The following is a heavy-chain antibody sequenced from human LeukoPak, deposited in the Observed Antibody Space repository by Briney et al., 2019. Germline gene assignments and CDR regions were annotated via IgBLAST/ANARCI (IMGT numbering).Heavy chain of an antibody. J-gene: IGHJ5*02. V-gene: IGHV3-21*01. D-gene: IGHD2-2*01. CDR3: ARGLGYCSSTSCARGDP. CDR2: ISSSSSYI. Sequence: MTGGSLRLSCAASGFTFSTYGMHWVRQAPGKGLEWVSSISSSSSYIYYADSVKGRFTISRDNAKNSLYLQMNSLRAEDTAVYYCARGLGYCSSTSCARGDPWGQGTLVTVSS. CDR1: GFTFSTYG.